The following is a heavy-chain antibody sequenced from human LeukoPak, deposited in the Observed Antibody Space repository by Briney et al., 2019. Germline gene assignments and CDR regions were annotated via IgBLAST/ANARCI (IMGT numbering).Heavy chain of an antibody. V-gene: IGHV3-30-3*01. CDR3: VRDRRDGKNLAYHFDF. J-gene: IGHJ4*02. D-gene: IGHD5-24*01. Sequence: GGSLRVSCAASGFTFSSYAMHWVRQAPGKGLEWVAVMSYDGTSEYYAGSVRGRFTISRDHSQNMLHLQMNSLRDEDTALYYCVRDRRDGKNLAYHFDFWGQGTLVTVSS. CDR1: GFTFSSYA. CDR2: MSYDGTSE.